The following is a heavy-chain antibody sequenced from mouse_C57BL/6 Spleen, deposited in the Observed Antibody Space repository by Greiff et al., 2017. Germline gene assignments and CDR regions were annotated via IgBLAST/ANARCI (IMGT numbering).Heavy chain of an antibody. CDR3: ARDARYAMDY. V-gene: IGHV3-6*01. J-gene: IGHJ4*01. CDR1: GYSITSGYY. CDR2: ISYDGSN. Sequence: EVQLQQSGPGLVKPSQSLSLTCSVTGYSITSGYYWNWIRQFPGNKLEWMGYISYDGSNNYNPSLKNRISITRDTSKNQFFLKLNSVTTEDTATYYCARDARYAMDYWGQGTSVTVSS.